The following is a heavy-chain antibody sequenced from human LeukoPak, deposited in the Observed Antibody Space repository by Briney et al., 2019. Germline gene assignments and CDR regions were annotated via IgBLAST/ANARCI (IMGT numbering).Heavy chain of an antibody. CDR3: AKDSGYCDTTSCRLAN. V-gene: IGHV3-23*01. CDR1: GFTFSSYA. D-gene: IGHD2-2*01. CDR2: ISGSGGNT. J-gene: IGHJ4*02. Sequence: PGGSLRLSCAASGFTFSSYAMSWVRQAPGKGLEWVSAISGSGGNTYYADSVKGRFTISRDNSKNTLYLQMNSLRVEDTAVYYCAKDSGYCDTTSCRLANWGQGTLVTVSS.